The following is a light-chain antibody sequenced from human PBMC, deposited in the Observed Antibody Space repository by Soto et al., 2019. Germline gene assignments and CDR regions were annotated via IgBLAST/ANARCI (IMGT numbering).Light chain of an antibody. J-gene: IGLJ1*01. CDR2: GVT. CDR1: HNDIGTYDY. CDR3: TSLTSNRIYV. Sequence: QSVLTQPTSVSGSPGQSITISCTGNHNDIGTYDYVSWYQQHPGRAPRLLIHGVTTRPSGISGRFSASKSGPTASLTIYGLQPEDEAVYYRTSLTSNRIYVFGHGNKVTGL. V-gene: IGLV2-14*03.